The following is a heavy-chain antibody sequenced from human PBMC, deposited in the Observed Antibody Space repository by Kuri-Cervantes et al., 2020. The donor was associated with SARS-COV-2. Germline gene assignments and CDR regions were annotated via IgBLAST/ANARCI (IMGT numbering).Heavy chain of an antibody. CDR3: ARDMVIGPAAYVFDY. V-gene: IGHV3-30*04. CDR2: ISYDGSNK. CDR1: GFTFSSYA. J-gene: IGHJ4*02. Sequence: GESLKISCAASGFTFSSYAMHWVRQAPGKGLEWVAVISYDGSNKYYADSVKGRFTISRDNSGNTLYLQMDSLRAEDTALYYCARDMVIGPAAYVFDYWGQGILVTVSS. D-gene: IGHD2-2*01.